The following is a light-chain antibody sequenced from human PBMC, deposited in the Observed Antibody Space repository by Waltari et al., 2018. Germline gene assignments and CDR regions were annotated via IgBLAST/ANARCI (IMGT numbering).Light chain of an antibody. V-gene: IGKV1-6*01. J-gene: IGKJ1*01. CDR1: QGIRND. CDR3: LQDFNYPRT. Sequence: AIQMTQSPSSLSASVGDRVTIPCRASQGIRNDLGWYQQKPGKAPELLIYAASTLQSGVPSRFSGSGSGTDFTLTINSLQPEDFATYYCLQDFNYPRTFGQGTKVEIK. CDR2: AAS.